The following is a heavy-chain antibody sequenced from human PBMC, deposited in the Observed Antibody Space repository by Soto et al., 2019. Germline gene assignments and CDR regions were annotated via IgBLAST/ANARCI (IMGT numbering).Heavy chain of an antibody. CDR3: AKDKRPDGAWDFDY. J-gene: IGHJ4*02. D-gene: IGHD1-1*01. Sequence: EVQLLESGGDLDQPGGSLGLSCAASGFTVKSYTFSWFRQVPGKGLEWVSGIIGSDGSTYYADSAKGRFTISRDISKNVVYLQMNSLRVDDTAVYYCAKDKRPDGAWDFDYWGQGTLVTVSS. CDR1: GFTVKSYT. CDR2: IIGSDGST. V-gene: IGHV3-23*01.